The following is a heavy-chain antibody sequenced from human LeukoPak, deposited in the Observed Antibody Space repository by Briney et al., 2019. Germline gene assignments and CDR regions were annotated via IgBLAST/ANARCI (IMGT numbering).Heavy chain of an antibody. Sequence: YDGSNKYYADSVKGRFTISRDNSKNTLYLQMNSLRAEDTAVYYCARERVATIRYYYYGMDVWGQGTTVTVSS. CDR2: YDGSNK. D-gene: IGHD5-12*01. V-gene: IGHV3-30-3*01. J-gene: IGHJ6*02. CDR3: ARERVATIRYYYYGMDV.